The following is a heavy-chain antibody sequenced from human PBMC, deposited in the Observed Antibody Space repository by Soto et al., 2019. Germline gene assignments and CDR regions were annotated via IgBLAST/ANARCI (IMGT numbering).Heavy chain of an antibody. CDR1: GGSISSSNW. J-gene: IGHJ3*02. D-gene: IGHD2-21*02. Sequence: QVQLQESGPGLVKPSGTLSLTCAVSGGSISSSNWWSWVRQPPGKGLEWIGEIYHSGSTNYNPSLKSRVTISVDKSKNQFSLELSSVTAADTAVYYCASSPVVTPRDDAFDIWGQGTMVTVSS. CDR3: ASSPVVTPRDDAFDI. V-gene: IGHV4-4*02. CDR2: IYHSGST.